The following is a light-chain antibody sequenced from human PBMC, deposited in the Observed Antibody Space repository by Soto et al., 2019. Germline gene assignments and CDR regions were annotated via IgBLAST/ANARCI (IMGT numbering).Light chain of an antibody. CDR1: QSVNGNY. J-gene: IGKJ2*01. Sequence: EIVLTQSPGTLSLSPGERATLSCRASQSVNGNYLTWYQQKPGQAPRLLIYGASTRATGTPGRFSGSGSGTVFTLTISRLEPEDFAVYYCQQYGSSFRYTFGQGTKLEIK. CDR3: QQYGSSFRYT. V-gene: IGKV3-20*01. CDR2: GAS.